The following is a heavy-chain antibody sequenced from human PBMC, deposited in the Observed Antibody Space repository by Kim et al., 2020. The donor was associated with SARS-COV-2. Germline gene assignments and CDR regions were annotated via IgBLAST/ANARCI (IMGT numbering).Heavy chain of an antibody. CDR2: IWYDGSNK. Sequence: GGSLRLSCAASGFTFSSYGMHWVRQAPGKGLEWVAVIWYDGSNKYYADSVKGRFTISRDNSKNTLYLQMNSLRAEDTAVYYCAKDAESIIFDYWGQGTLVTVSS. V-gene: IGHV3-33*06. CDR1: GFTFSSYG. J-gene: IGHJ4*02. CDR3: AKDAESIIFDY.